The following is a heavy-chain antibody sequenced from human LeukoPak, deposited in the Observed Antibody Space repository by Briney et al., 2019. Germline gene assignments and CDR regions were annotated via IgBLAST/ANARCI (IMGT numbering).Heavy chain of an antibody. V-gene: IGHV4-39*01. J-gene: IGHJ4*02. Sequence: SETLSLTCTVSGGSISSSYYYWAWIRQPPGKGLEWIGSIFYSGSTYYNPSLKSPVSISVDTSKNQFSLRLSSVTAADTAVYYCARKRDYCSGSTCHHDFDSWGQGALLTVSS. CDR1: GGSISSSYYY. CDR3: ARKRDYCSGSTCHHDFDS. CDR2: IFYSGST. D-gene: IGHD2-15*01.